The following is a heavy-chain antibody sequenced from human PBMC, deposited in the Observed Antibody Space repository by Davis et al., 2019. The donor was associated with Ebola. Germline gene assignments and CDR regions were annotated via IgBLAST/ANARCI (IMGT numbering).Heavy chain of an antibody. CDR1: GFTFSSYW. V-gene: IGHV3-74*01. CDR3: ARDQPGAAAAFDY. CDR2: INSDGSST. D-gene: IGHD6-13*01. Sequence: GESLKISCAASGFTFSSYWMHWVRQGPGKGLVWVSRINSDGSSTSYADSVKGRFTISRDNAKNTLYLQMNSLRAEDTAVYYCARDQPGAAAAFDYWGQGTLVTVSS. J-gene: IGHJ4*02.